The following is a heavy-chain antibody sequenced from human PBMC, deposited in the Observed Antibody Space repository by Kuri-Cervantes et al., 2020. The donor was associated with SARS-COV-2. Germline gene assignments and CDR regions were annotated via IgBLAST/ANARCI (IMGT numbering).Heavy chain of an antibody. CDR3: ARGCSAGGDCSYYFDF. CDR2: IYSGGST. CDR1: GFTVSSNY. V-gene: IGHV3-66*01. J-gene: IGHJ4*02. Sequence: LSLTCAASGFTVSSNYMSWVRQAPGKGLEWVSVIYSGGSTYYADSVKGRFTISRDNSKNTLYLQMNSLRAEDTAVYYCARGCSAGGDCSYYFDFWGQGTLVTVSS. D-gene: IGHD2-21*02.